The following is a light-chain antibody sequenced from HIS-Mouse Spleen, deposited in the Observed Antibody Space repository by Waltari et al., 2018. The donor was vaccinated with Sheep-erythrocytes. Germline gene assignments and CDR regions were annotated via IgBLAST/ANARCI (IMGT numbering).Light chain of an antibody. Sequence: QSALTQPRSVSGSPGQSVTISCTGTSSDVGGYNYVSWYQQHPGKAPKLMFYDVSKRPSGGPDRFSGSKSGNTASLTISGLQAEDEADYYCCSYAGSYNHVFATGTKVTVL. CDR3: CSYAGSYNHV. CDR2: DVS. J-gene: IGLJ1*01. V-gene: IGLV2-11*01. CDR1: SSDVGGYNY.